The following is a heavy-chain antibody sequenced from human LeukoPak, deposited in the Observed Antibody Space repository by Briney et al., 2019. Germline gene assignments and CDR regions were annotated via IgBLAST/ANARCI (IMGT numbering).Heavy chain of an antibody. J-gene: IGHJ4*02. CDR3: ARLPDYGDYGDDY. CDR1: GGTFSSYA. CDR2: IIPIFGTA. V-gene: IGHV1-69*01. Sequence: SVKVSCKASGGTFSSYAISWVRQAPGQGLEWMGGIIPIFGTANYAQKFQGRVTITADESTSTAYMELSSLRSEDTAVYYCARLPDYGDYGDDYWGQGTLDTVSS. D-gene: IGHD4-17*01.